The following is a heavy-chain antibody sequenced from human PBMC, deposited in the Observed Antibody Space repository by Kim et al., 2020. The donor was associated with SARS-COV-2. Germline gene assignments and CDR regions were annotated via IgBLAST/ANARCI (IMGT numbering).Heavy chain of an antibody. Sequence: ASVKVSCKASGYTLTSLYMHWVRQAPGQGLEWMGMINPSDGHTSYAQKFHGRVTMTRDTSTSTVYMELSSQRSDDTAVYYFARGGMDVWGQGTTETVSS. J-gene: IGHJ6*02. V-gene: IGHV1-46*01. CDR3: ARGGMDV. CDR2: INPSDGHT. CDR1: GYTLTSLY.